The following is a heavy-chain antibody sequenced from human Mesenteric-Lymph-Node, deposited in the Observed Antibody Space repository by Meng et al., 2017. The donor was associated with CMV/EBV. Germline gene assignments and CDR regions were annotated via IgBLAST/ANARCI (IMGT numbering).Heavy chain of an antibody. D-gene: IGHD4-11*01. CDR3: ARWDYSNYFSYSDY. J-gene: IGHJ4*02. V-gene: IGHV1-8*03. CDR1: GYTFTGYY. CDR2: INPNSGNT. Sequence: ASVKVSCKASGYTFTGYYMHWVRQAPGQGLEWMGWINPNSGNTGYAQKFQGRVTITRNTSISTAYMELSSLRSEDTAVYYCARWDYSNYFSYSDYWGQGTLVTVSS.